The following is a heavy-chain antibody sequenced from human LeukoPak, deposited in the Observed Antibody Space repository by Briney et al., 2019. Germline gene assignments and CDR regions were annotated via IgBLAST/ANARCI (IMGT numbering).Heavy chain of an antibody. CDR2: ISAYNGNT. Sequence: ASVKVSCKASGYTFTGYYMHWVRQAPGQGLEWMGWISAYNGNTNYAQKLQGRVTMTTDTSTSTAYMELRSLRSDDTAVYYCARDFSGYEYYYYYYMDVWGKGTTVTVSS. CDR1: GYTFTGYY. CDR3: ARDFSGYEYYYYYYMDV. D-gene: IGHD5-12*01. J-gene: IGHJ6*03. V-gene: IGHV1-18*04.